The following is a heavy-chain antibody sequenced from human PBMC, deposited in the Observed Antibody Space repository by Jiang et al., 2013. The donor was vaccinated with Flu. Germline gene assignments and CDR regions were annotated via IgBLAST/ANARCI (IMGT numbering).Heavy chain of an antibody. CDR2: TYYRSKWYN. V-gene: IGHV6-1*01. D-gene: IGHD3-22*01. CDR3: ARDMSRGSGYYYYYNGMDV. Sequence: SQTLSLTCAISGDSVSSKSAAWNWIRRSPSGGLEWLGRTYYRSKWYNEYAVSVKSRITISPDTSKNQFSLHLNSVTPEDTALYYCARDMSRGSGYYYYYNGMDVWGQGTTVTVSS. CDR1: GDSVSSKSAA. J-gene: IGHJ6*02.